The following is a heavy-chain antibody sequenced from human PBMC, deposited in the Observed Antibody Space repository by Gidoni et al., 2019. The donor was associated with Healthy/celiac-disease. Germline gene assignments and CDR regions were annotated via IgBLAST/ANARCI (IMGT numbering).Heavy chain of an antibody. CDR1: GGPFSSYA. D-gene: IGHD4-17*01. V-gene: IGHV1-69*04. Sequence: QVQLVQSGAEVKKPGSSVKVSCKASGGPFSSYAISWVRQAPGQGLEWMGRIIPILGIANYAQKFQGRVTITADKSTSTAYMELSSLRSEDTAVYYCARDHTVTTPSGAFDIWGQGTMVTVSS. CDR2: IIPILGIA. CDR3: ARDHTVTTPSGAFDI. J-gene: IGHJ3*02.